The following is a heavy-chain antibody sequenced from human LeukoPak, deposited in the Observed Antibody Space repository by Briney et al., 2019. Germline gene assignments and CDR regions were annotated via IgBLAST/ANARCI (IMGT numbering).Heavy chain of an antibody. CDR2: ITCGSNYM. Sequence: GCRRLSCAASGVRFGSYARSWVRQAPGRGLEWVSSITCGSNYMYYRDSVKGRFTISRDNARNSLYLEMNTLRADDTAMYFCARSVVPAGAWFDPWSQGTLVIVS. J-gene: IGHJ5*02. V-gene: IGHV3-21*01. D-gene: IGHD2-2*01. CDR1: GVRFGSYA. CDR3: ARSVVPAGAWFDP.